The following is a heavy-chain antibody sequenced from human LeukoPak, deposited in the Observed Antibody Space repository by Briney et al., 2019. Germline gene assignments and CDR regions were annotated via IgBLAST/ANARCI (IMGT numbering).Heavy chain of an antibody. J-gene: IGHJ3*02. CDR1: GFSLSTSGMC. D-gene: IGHD4-23*01. CDR3: ARKRDYGGNSDAFDI. Sequence: SGPALVKPTQTLTLTCTFSGFSLSTSGMCVSWIRQPPGKALEWLARIDWDDDKYYSTSLKTRLTVSKDTSKNQVVLTMTNMDPVDTATYYCARKRDYGGNSDAFDIWGQGTMVTVSS. V-gene: IGHV2-70*11. CDR2: IDWDDDK.